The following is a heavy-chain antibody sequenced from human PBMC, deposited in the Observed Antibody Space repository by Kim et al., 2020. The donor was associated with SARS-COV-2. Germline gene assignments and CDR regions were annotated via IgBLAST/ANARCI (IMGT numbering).Heavy chain of an antibody. V-gene: IGHV4-31*02. Sequence: PPPKSRVTISVDTSKNQFSLKLSSVTAADTAVYYCARVFTMVRGPGAFDYWGQGTLVTVSS. CDR3: ARVFTMVRGPGAFDY. D-gene: IGHD3-10*01. J-gene: IGHJ4*02.